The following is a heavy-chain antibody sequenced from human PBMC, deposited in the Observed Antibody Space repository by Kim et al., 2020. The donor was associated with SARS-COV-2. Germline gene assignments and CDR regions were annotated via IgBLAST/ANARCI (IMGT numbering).Heavy chain of an antibody. CDR3: AKDIAGGSNAFDI. D-gene: IGHD2-15*01. CDR1: GFTFDDYA. J-gene: IGHJ3*02. V-gene: IGHV3-9*01. Sequence: GGSLRLSCAASGFTFDDYAMHWVRQAPGKGLEWVSGISWNSGSIGYADSVKGRFTISRDNAKNSLYLQMNSLRAEDTALYYCAKDIAGGSNAFDIWGQGTMVTVSS. CDR2: ISWNSGSI.